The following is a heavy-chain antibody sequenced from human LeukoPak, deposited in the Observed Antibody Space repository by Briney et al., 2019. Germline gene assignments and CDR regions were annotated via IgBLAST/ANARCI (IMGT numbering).Heavy chain of an antibody. D-gene: IGHD5/OR15-5a*01. CDR1: GYTFTSYG. CDR2: ISAYNGNT. CDR3: ARGQLLRSGSDY. V-gene: IGHV1-18*01. J-gene: IGHJ4*02. Sequence: ASVKVSCKASGYTFTSYGISWVRQAPGQGLEWMGWISAYNGNTNYAQKFQGRVTITRNTSISTAYMELSSLRSEDTAVYYCARGQLLRSGSDYWGQGTLVTVSS.